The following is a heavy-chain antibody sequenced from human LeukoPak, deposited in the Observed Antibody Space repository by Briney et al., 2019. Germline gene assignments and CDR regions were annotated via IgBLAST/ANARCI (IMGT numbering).Heavy chain of an antibody. CDR3: VRAPPGTGWLIDH. J-gene: IGHJ4*02. V-gene: IGHV3-13*04. CDR1: GFAFSNYD. D-gene: IGHD6-19*01. Sequence: GGSLRLSCAASGFAFSNYDMLWVRQATGKGLEWVSAINTAAVTYYPDSVKGRFTISRENAKSSLYLQMNSLRVGDTAVYYCVRAPPGTGWLIDHWGQGTLVAVSS. CDR2: INTAAVT.